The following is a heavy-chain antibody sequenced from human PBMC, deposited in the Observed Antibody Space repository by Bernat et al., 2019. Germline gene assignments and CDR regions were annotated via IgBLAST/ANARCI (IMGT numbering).Heavy chain of an antibody. J-gene: IGHJ6*02. V-gene: IGHV1-18*01. Sequence: VQLVQSGAEVKKPGASVKVSCKASGYTFTSNGISWVRQAPGHGLEWMGWISGYNGKTNYAQKLQGRVTMTTDTSTSTAYMELRSLRSDDTAVYYCSRDGTAGAAGTFDYYGMDVWGQGTTVTVSS. CDR1: GYTFTSNG. CDR2: ISGYNGKT. D-gene: IGHD6-13*01. CDR3: SRDGTAGAAGTFDYYGMDV.